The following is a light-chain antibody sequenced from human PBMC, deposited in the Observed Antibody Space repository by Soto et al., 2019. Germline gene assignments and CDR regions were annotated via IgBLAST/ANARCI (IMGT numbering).Light chain of an antibody. CDR3: HQRSDWPLLHT. V-gene: IGKV3-11*01. Sequence: ETVLTQSPGTLSLSPGERATLSCRASSDVSSIYLAWYQQKPGQAPRLLIYDASNRATGIPARFSGSGSGTDFTLTISSLEPEDFAVYYCHQRSDWPLLHTFGGGTKVDIK. CDR2: DAS. CDR1: SDVSSIY. J-gene: IGKJ4*01.